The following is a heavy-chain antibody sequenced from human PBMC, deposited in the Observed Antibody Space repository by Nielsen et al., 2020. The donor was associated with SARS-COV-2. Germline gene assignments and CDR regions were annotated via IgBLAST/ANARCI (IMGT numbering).Heavy chain of an antibody. D-gene: IGHD3-3*01. CDR2: IYSGGST. V-gene: IGHV3-53*01. Sequence: GESLKISCAASGFTVSSNYMSWVRQAPGKGLEWVSVIYSGGSTYYADSVKGRFTISRDNSKNTLYLQMNSLRAEDTAVYYCARDERFLGVGMDVWGQGTTVTVPS. CDR3: ARDERFLGVGMDV. CDR1: GFTVSSNY. J-gene: IGHJ6*02.